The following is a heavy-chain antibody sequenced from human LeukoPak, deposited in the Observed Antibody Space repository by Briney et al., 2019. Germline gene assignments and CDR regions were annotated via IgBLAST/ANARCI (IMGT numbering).Heavy chain of an antibody. V-gene: IGHV4-4*07. CDR2: IYTSGST. CDR3: ARATIVGDAYYFDY. J-gene: IGHJ4*02. D-gene: IGHD1-26*01. Sequence: SETLSLTCTVSGGSISNSYWTWIRQPAGRGLEWIGRIYTSGSTNYNPSLKSRVTISVDKSKNQFSLKLSSVTAADTAVYYCARATIVGDAYYFDYWGQGTLVTVSS. CDR1: GGSISNSY.